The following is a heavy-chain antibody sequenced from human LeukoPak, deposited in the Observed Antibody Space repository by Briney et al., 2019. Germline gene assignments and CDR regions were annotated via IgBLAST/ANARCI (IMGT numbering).Heavy chain of an antibody. CDR1: GGSISSGSYY. D-gene: IGHD6-6*01. CDR3: ARGIRYGSTYYFDY. V-gene: IGHV4-61*02. CDR2: IYTSGST. Sequence: KASETLSLTCTVSGGSISSGSYYWSWIRQPAGKGLEWIGRIYTSGSTNYNPSLKSRVTISVDTSKNQFSLKLSSVTAADTAVYYCARGIRYGSTYYFDYWGQGTLVTVSS. J-gene: IGHJ4*02.